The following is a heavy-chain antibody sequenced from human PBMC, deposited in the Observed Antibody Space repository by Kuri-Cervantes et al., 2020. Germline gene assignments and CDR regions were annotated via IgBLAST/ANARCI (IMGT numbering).Heavy chain of an antibody. CDR3: ARPTRFYYYYGMDV. CDR1: GFTFSSYW. Sequence: GGSLRLSCAASGFTFSSYWMTWVRQAPGKGLEWVANIKLDGSAIFYVDSVKGRFTISRDNAKNSLYLQMNSLRAEDTAVYYCARPTRFYYYYGMDVWGQGTTVTVSS. V-gene: IGHV3-7*01. D-gene: IGHD3-10*02. CDR2: IKLDGSAI. J-gene: IGHJ6*02.